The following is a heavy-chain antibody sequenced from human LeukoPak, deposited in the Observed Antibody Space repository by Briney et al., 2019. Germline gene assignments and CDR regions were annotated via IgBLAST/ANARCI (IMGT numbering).Heavy chain of an antibody. D-gene: IGHD6-19*01. CDR1: GFTFSSYA. Sequence: PGRSLRLSCAASGFTFSSYAMHWVRQAPGKGLVWVSRIYSDGSSTSYADSVKGRFTISRDNAKNTLYLQMNSLKAEDTAVYYCARDRSGWYRNAFDIWGQGTMVTVSS. J-gene: IGHJ3*02. CDR2: IYSDGSST. V-gene: IGHV3-74*01. CDR3: ARDRSGWYRNAFDI.